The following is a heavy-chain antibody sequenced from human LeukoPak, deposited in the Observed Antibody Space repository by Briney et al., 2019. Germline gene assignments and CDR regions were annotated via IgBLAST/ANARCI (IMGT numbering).Heavy chain of an antibody. CDR1: GGSISSYY. D-gene: IGHD5-24*01. J-gene: IGHJ3*02. Sequence: PSETLSLTCTVSGGSISSYYWNRIPQPPGKGLEWIGYIYYSGSTNYNPSLKSRVTISVDTSKNQFSLKLSSVTAADTAVYYCAGRLWRRDGYNLSAFDIWGQGTMVTVSS. CDR2: IYYSGST. V-gene: IGHV4-59*01. CDR3: AGRLWRRDGYNLSAFDI.